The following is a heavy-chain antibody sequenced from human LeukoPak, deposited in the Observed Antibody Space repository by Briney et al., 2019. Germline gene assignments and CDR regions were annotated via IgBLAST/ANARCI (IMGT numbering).Heavy chain of an antibody. CDR1: GFTFSSYA. J-gene: IGHJ4*02. D-gene: IGHD3-22*01. V-gene: IGHV3-30*02. CDR2: IRYDGSNK. CDR3: AKLPYYYDSLVLYYFDY. Sequence: GGSLRLSCAASGFTFSSYAMHWVRQAPGRGLEWVAFIRYDGSNKYYADSVKGRFTISRDNSKNTLYLQMNSLRAEDTAVYYCAKLPYYYDSLVLYYFDYWGQGTLVTVSS.